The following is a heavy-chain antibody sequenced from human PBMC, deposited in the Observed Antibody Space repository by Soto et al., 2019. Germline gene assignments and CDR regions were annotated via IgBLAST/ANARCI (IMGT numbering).Heavy chain of an antibody. CDR3: VRNVGGCSGGICYDALDI. V-gene: IGHV3-7*01. CDR2: IKADGSER. Sequence: GGSLRLSCAASGFTFSNYWMTWVRQAPGKGLEWMANIKADGSERNYADSVKGRFTISRDNAKNSLYLQMNSLRAEDTAVYYCVRNVGGCSGGICYDALDIWGRGTMLTVSS. CDR1: GFTFSNYW. D-gene: IGHD2-15*01. J-gene: IGHJ3*02.